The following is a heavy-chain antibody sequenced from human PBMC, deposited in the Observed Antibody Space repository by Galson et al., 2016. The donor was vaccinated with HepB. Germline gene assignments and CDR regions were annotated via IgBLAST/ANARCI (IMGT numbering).Heavy chain of an antibody. V-gene: IGHV3-13*01. CDR1: GFTFSTHD. CDR3: ARVPAAGMGYYYYGMDV. CDR2: IGTADDT. J-gene: IGHJ6*02. D-gene: IGHD6-13*01. Sequence: SLRLSCATSGFTFSTHDMHWVRQVTGKRLEWVSGIGTADDTYYADSVRGRFTISREDAKNSLYLHLNGLRAEDTAVYYCARVPAAGMGYYYYGMDVWGQGTTVTVSS.